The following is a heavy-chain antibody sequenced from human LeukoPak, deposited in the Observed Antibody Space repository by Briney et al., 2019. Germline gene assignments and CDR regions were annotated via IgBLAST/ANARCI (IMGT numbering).Heavy chain of an antibody. CDR1: GYTFTSYD. D-gene: IGHD6-19*01. CDR3: ARGVAVAGKIFDFDY. Sequence: ASVKVSCKSSGYTFTSYDINWVRQATGQGLEWMGWMNPNSGNTGYAQKFQGRVTMTRNTSISTAYMELSSLRSEDTAVYYCARGVAVAGKIFDFDYWGQGTLVTVSS. CDR2: MNPNSGNT. V-gene: IGHV1-8*01. J-gene: IGHJ4*02.